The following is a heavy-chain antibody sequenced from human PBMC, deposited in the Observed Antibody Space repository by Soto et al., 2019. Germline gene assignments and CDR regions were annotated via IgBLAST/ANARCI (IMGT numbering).Heavy chain of an antibody. D-gene: IGHD1-1*01. CDR2: MSHSGGT. Sequence: QVQLQQWGAGLLKPSETLSLTCAVYVGVVSSGSYYWSWIRQPPGKGLEWIGEMSHSGGTHFNPSLKSRVSISVATSKNQFSLNISSVAAADTALYYCARVERGTVTTVVDAFDIWGPGTMVTVSS. V-gene: IGHV4-34*01. J-gene: IGHJ3*02. CDR3: ARVERGTVTTVVDAFDI. CDR1: VGVVSSGSYY.